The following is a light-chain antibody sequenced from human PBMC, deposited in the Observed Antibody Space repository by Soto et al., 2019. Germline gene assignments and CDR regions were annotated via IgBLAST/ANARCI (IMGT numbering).Light chain of an antibody. Sequence: EIVLTQSPGTLYLSPGERATLSCRASQSVSSSYLAWYQQKPGQAPRLLIYGASSRATDIPDRFSGSGSGTDFTITISRLEPEDFAVYYCQQYGSSRTFGQGTKVEIK. CDR2: GAS. J-gene: IGKJ1*01. CDR3: QQYGSSRT. V-gene: IGKV3-20*01. CDR1: QSVSSSY.